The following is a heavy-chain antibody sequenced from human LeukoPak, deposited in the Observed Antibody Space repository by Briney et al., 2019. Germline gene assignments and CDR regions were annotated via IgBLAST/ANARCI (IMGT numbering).Heavy chain of an antibody. D-gene: IGHD6-19*01. CDR2: ISAYNGNT. CDR3: ARDGPYSSGWYGRSFDY. J-gene: IGHJ4*02. Sequence: VASVKVSCKASGYTFTRYGISWVRQAPGQGLEWMGWISAYNGNTNYAQKLQGRVTMTTDTSTSTAYMELRSLRSDDTAVYYCARDGPYSSGWYGRSFDYWGQGTLVTVSS. CDR1: GYTFTRYG. V-gene: IGHV1-18*01.